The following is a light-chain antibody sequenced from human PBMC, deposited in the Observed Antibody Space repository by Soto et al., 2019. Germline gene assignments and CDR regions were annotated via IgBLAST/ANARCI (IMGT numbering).Light chain of an antibody. V-gene: IGKV1-5*01. Sequence: VQRSHSPSALSASVLYRATITCLSSQSISSWLAWYQQKPGKAPKLLIYDASTLQSGVPSRYSGSGSGTEFTLTISNLQPDDFATYYCQQYESYSPWTFGQGTKVDI. J-gene: IGKJ1*01. CDR3: QQYESYSPWT. CDR1: QSISSW. CDR2: DAS.